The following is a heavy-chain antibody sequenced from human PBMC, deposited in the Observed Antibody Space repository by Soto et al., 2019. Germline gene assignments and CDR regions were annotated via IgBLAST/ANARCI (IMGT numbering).Heavy chain of an antibody. CDR1: GFTFSTYW. V-gene: IGHV3-7*03. CDR2: IKQDGSEK. J-gene: IGHJ3*02. CDR3: ARGGRRSGSYADAFDI. Sequence: GGSLRLSCAPSGFTFSTYWMSWVRQAPGKGLEWVANIKQDGSEKYYVDSVKGRFTISRDNAKNSLYLQMNSLRAEDTAVYYCARGGRRSGSYADAFDIWGQGTMVTVSS. D-gene: IGHD1-26*01.